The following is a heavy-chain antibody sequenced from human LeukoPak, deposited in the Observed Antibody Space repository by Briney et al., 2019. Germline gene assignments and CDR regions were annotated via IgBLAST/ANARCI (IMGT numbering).Heavy chain of an antibody. Sequence: GGSLRLSCAASGFTVSSNYMSWVRQAPGKGLEWVSVIYSGGSTYYADSVKGRFTISRDNSKNTLYLQMNSLRAEDTAVYYCARQIGYSYGSGYWGQGTLATVSS. CDR2: IYSGGST. D-gene: IGHD5-18*01. J-gene: IGHJ4*02. CDR1: GFTVSSNY. V-gene: IGHV3-53*01. CDR3: ARQIGYSYGSGY.